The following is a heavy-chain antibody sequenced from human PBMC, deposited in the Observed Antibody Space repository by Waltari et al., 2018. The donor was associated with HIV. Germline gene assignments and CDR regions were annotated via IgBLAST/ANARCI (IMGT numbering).Heavy chain of an antibody. V-gene: IGHV4-34*01. CDR2: INHSGST. CDR3: ARQSGPGAFDI. J-gene: IGHJ3*02. D-gene: IGHD2-15*01. Sequence: QVQLQQWGAGLLKPSETLSLTCAVYGGSFSGYYWSWIRQPPGKGLEWIGEINHSGSTNNHPALKSRVTITVDTSKNQFSLKLGSVTAADTAVYYCARQSGPGAFDIWGQGTMVTVSS. CDR1: GGSFSGYY.